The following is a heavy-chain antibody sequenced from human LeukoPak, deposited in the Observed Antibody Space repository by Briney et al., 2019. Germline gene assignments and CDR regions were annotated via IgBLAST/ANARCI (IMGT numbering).Heavy chain of an antibody. CDR1: GFTFSTYS. J-gene: IGHJ4*02. V-gene: IGHV3-48*01. CDR3: ARDLTNGWYGWDY. CDR2: ISDSTSTI. Sequence: GGSLRLSCAASGFTFSTYSMNWVRQAPGKGLEWVSYISDSTSTIYYADSVKGRFTISRDNAKNSLYLQMNSLRAEDTAVYYCARDLTNGWYGWDYWGQGTLVTVSS. D-gene: IGHD6-19*01.